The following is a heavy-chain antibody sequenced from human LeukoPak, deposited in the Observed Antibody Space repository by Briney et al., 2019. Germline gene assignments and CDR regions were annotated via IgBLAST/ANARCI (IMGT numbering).Heavy chain of an antibody. J-gene: IGHJ3*02. CDR2: ISGGGGNT. CDR3: GKNRYSGSLSPFDI. V-gene: IGHV3-23*01. Sequence: GGSLRLSCAASKFAFSSYAMSWVRRAPGKGLEWVSAISGGGGNTYYADSVKGRFTISRDNSKNTLYLQMNSLRAEDTAVYYCGKNRYSGSLSPFDIWGQGTMVTVSS. CDR1: KFAFSSYA. D-gene: IGHD1-26*01.